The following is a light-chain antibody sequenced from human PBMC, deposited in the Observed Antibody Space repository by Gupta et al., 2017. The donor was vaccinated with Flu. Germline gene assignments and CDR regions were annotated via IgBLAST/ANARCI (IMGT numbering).Light chain of an antibody. Sequence: IQMTQSPSTLSASVGDRVTITCRASQSISSWLAWYQQKPGKAPKLLIYKASTLESGVPSRFSGSGFGTEFTLTISSLQPDDFATYYCQQYTSYWAFGQGTKVEIK. CDR3: QQYTSYWA. CDR1: QSISSW. CDR2: KAS. J-gene: IGKJ1*01. V-gene: IGKV1-5*03.